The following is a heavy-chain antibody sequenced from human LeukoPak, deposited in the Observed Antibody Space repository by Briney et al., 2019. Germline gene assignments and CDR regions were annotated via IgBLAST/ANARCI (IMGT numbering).Heavy chain of an antibody. V-gene: IGHV3-7*01. D-gene: IGHD6-19*01. Sequence: LAGGSLRLSCAASGFSLSTYWVTWVRQAPGTGREWVANINPGGTETYYVEPVKGRFTISRDNAKNLVYLQMNSLRAEDSAVYHCGRFGYVAGVDLWGQGTLVTVSS. CDR2: INPGGTET. CDR3: GRFGYVAGVDL. CDR1: GFSLSTYW. J-gene: IGHJ4*02.